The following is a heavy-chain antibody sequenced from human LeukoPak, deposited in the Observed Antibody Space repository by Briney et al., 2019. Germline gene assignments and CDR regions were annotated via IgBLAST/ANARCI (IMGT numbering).Heavy chain of an antibody. CDR2: IYYSGST. Sequence: SETLSLTCTVSGGSISSSSYYWSWIRQPPGKGLEWIGYIYYSGSTNYNPSLKSRVTVSVDTSKNQFSLKLASVTAADTAVYYCARVEEGYGSGRRENYYYYYMDVWGKGTTVTISS. J-gene: IGHJ6*03. D-gene: IGHD3-10*01. V-gene: IGHV4-61*01. CDR1: GGSISSSSYY. CDR3: ARVEEGYGSGRRENYYYYYMDV.